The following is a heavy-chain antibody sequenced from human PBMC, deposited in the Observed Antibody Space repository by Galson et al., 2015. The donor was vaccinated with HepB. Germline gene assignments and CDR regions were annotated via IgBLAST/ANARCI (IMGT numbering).Heavy chain of an antibody. CDR2: IRSRAYGGTT. J-gene: IGHJ4*02. V-gene: IGHV3-49*04. CDR3: TRGASGIYYNLGSDY. CDR1: GSTFGDYA. D-gene: IGHD3-10*01. Sequence: SLRLSCAASGSTFGDYAMSWVRQAPGKGLEWVSFIRSRAYGGTTDYAASVKGRLTISRDDSNSIVYLQMNSLKPEDTAAYYCTRGASGIYYNLGSDYWGQGTLVTVSS.